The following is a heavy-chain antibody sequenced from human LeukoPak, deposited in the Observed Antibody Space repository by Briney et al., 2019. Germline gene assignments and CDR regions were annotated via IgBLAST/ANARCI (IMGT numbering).Heavy chain of an antibody. D-gene: IGHD5-24*01. J-gene: IGHJ4*02. CDR1: GCTFTDYY. Sequence: GASVKVSCKSSGCTFTDYYMHWVRQAPGQGLEWMGWINPNSGDTNYAQKFQGRVIVTRDTSISTAYMELSRLRSDDTAVYYCAREWVNGFLNWGQGTLVTVSS. V-gene: IGHV1-2*02. CDR2: INPNSGDT. CDR3: AREWVNGFLN.